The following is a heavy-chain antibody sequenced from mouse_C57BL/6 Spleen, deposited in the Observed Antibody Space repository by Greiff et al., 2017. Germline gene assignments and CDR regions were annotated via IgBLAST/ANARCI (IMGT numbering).Heavy chain of an antibody. V-gene: IGHV1-82*01. D-gene: IGHD1-1*01. Sequence: QVQLKQSGPELVKPGASVKISCKASGYAFSSSWMNWVKQRPGKGLEWIGRIYPGDGDTNYNGKFKGKATLTADKSSSTAYMQLSILTSEDSAVYFCARDGSSYCYFDYWGQGTTLTVSS. CDR2: IYPGDGDT. CDR1: GYAFSSSW. CDR3: ARDGSSYCYFDY. J-gene: IGHJ2*01.